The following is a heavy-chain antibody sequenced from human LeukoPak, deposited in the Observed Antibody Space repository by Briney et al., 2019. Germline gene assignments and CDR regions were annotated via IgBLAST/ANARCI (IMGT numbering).Heavy chain of an antibody. D-gene: IGHD6-13*01. V-gene: IGHV4-38-2*02. CDR2: IYYSGST. CDR3: ARESSLDARGLYFDY. J-gene: IGHJ4*02. CDR1: GYSISSGYY. Sequence: SETLSLTCTVSGYSISSGYYWGWIRQPPGKGLEWIGYIYYSGSTYYNPSLKSRVTISVDTSKNQFSLKLSSVTAADTAVYYCARESSLDARGLYFDYWGQGTLVTVSS.